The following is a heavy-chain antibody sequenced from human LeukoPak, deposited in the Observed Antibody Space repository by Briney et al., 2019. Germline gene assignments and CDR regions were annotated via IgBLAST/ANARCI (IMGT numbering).Heavy chain of an antibody. CDR2: IIPIFGTA. J-gene: IGHJ4*02. CDR3: ARDPLILGYFDY. CDR1: GGTFSSYA. Sequence: ASVKVSCKASGGTFSSYAISWVRQAPGQGLEWMGGIIPIFGTANYAQKFQGRVTITADESTSTAYMELSSLRSEDTAVYYCARDPLILGYFDYWAREPWSPSPQ. V-gene: IGHV1-69*13.